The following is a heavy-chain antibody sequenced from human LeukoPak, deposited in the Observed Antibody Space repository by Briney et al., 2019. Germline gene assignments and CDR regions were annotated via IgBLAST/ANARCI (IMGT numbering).Heavy chain of an antibody. CDR2: INPHSGDT. D-gene: IGHD3-16*02. Sequence: ASVKVSCKASGNTFTAFYMHWVRQAPGQGLEWLGWINPHSGDTRDAQKFQGRVSMTTDTSISTAYMELNRLTSDDTAVYYCASGGRSRGGSSTPLNHWGRGTLVTVSS. CDR1: GNTFTAFY. V-gene: IGHV1-2*02. J-gene: IGHJ5*02. CDR3: ASGGRSRGGSSTPLNH.